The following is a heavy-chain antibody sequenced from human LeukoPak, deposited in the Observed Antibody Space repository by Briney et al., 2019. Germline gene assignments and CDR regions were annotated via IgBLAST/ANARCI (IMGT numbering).Heavy chain of an antibody. CDR2: ISGSGGST. D-gene: IGHD2-15*01. J-gene: IGHJ6*03. CDR3: AKSLYWHGGSCYSFYYYYYYMDV. Sequence: GGSLRLSCAASGCTFSSYAMSRVRQAPGKGLEWVSAISGSGGSTHYADSVKGRFTSSRDDSKNPRYLQVDSLRAEDTAVYYCAKSLYWHGGSCYSFYYYYYYMDVWGKGTTVTVSS. CDR1: GCTFSSYA. V-gene: IGHV3-23*01.